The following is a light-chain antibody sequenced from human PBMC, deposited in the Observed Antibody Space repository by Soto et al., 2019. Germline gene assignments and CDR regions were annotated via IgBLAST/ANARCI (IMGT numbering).Light chain of an antibody. J-gene: IGKJ4*01. CDR3: QQRSEWPLT. Sequence: EILLTQSPATLSLSPGERVTLSCRASHSISRNLAWYQQKPGQAPRLLIYDASSRATGIPARFSGSGSGTDFTLTISSVGPEDVVVYYCQQRSEWPLTFGGGTRLEI. V-gene: IGKV3-11*01. CDR2: DAS. CDR1: HSISRN.